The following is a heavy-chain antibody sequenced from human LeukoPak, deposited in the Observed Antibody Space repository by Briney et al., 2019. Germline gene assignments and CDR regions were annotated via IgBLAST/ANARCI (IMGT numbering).Heavy chain of an antibody. Sequence: KPSETLSLTCTVSGGSLSSGSYYWSWIRQPAGKGLEWIGRIYTSGRTIYNPSLKSRVTISVDTSKNQFSLKLSSVTAADTAVYYCARGYWFYFDYWGQVTLVTVSS. CDR3: ARGYWFYFDY. CDR2: IYTSGRT. V-gene: IGHV4-61*02. D-gene: IGHD2-8*02. CDR1: GGSLSSGSYY. J-gene: IGHJ4*02.